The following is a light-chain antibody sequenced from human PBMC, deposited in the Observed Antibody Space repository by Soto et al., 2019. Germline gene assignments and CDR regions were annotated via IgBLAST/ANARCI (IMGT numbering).Light chain of an antibody. CDR3: THISTIPNT. Sequence: EMQMNKSLPALSAYVGDRVTITCRASQSINGNLNWYQQKLGKAPKLLIYAASTLQGGVPSRFSGSGSGTDFTLTISSLQPEDFAPYYCTHISTIPNTFGHGRRLEIK. CDR1: QSINGN. J-gene: IGKJ5*01. CDR2: AAS. V-gene: IGKV1-39*01.